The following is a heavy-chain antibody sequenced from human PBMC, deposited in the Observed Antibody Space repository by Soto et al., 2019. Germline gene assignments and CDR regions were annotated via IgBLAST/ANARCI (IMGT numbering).Heavy chain of an antibody. CDR2: IYSGGST. Sequence: EVQLVESGGGLVQPGGSLRLSCAASGFTVSSNYMSWVRQAPGKGLEWVSVIYSGGSTYYADSVKGRFTISRDNSKNTLYLQMNSLRAEDTAVYYCARELWVTMGPIQSNWFDPWGQGTLVTVSS. J-gene: IGHJ5*02. CDR3: ARELWVTMGPIQSNWFDP. D-gene: IGHD4-17*01. CDR1: GFTVSSNY. V-gene: IGHV3-66*01.